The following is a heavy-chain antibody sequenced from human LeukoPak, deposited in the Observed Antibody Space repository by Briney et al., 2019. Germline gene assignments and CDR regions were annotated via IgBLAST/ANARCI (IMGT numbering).Heavy chain of an antibody. Sequence: SETLSLTRPLSGGSISGYYGSWIRQSRGSGLECIGYMHHRGSTKYSPSLKSRLAMSVDTSKNQFYLKLSSVTAGDTAVYYGARHEKNNGEGWFYPWGERTLVSVSS. V-gene: IGHV4-59*08. CDR3: ARHEKNNGEGWFYP. CDR2: MHHRGST. CDR1: GGSISGYY. D-gene: IGHD2-8*01. J-gene: IGHJ5*02.